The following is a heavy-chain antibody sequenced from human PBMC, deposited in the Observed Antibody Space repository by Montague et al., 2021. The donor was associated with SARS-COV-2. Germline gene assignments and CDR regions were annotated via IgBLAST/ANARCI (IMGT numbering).Heavy chain of an antibody. V-gene: IGHV4-39*07. CDR2: MYYSGST. CDR1: GGSISSSNYY. Sequence: SETLSLTCTVSGGSISSSNYYWGWIRQPPGMGLEWIGNMYYSGSTYYNPSLKSRVTISIDTSKNQFSLKLSSVTAADTAVYYCARDDIVLQGVTKGMDVWGQGTTATVSS. D-gene: IGHD3-10*01. CDR3: ARDDIVLQGVTKGMDV. J-gene: IGHJ6*02.